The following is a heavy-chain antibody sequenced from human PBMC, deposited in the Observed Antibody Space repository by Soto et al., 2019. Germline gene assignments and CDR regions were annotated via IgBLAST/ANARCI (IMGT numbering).Heavy chain of an antibody. CDR2: IYHSGST. Sequence: SETLSLTCAVSGYSISSGYYWGWIRQPPGKGLEWIGSIYHSGSTYYNPSLKSRVTISVDTSKNQFSPKLSSVTAADTAVYYCARAGYGGNLYYFDYWGQGTLVTVSS. CDR3: ARAGYGGNLYYFDY. J-gene: IGHJ4*02. D-gene: IGHD4-17*01. CDR1: GYSISSGYY. V-gene: IGHV4-38-2*01.